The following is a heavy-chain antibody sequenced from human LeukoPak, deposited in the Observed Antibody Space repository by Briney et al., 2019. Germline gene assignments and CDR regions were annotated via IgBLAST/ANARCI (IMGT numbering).Heavy chain of an antibody. CDR3: TTLGSAMIVVVNNY. J-gene: IGHJ4*02. CDR1: GFTFSNAW. V-gene: IGHV3-15*01. D-gene: IGHD3-22*01. Sequence: GGSLRLSCAASGFTFSNAWMSWVRQAPGKGLEWVGRIKSKTDGGTTDYAAPVKGRFTISRDDSKNTLYLQMNSLKTEDTAVYYCTTLGSAMIVVVNNYWGQGTLVTVS. CDR2: IKSKTDGGTT.